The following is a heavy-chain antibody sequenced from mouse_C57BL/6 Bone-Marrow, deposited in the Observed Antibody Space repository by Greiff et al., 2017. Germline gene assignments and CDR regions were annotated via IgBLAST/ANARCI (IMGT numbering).Heavy chain of an antibody. CDR3: ARPLYPVVPYYYAMDY. CDR1: GFTFSSYG. D-gene: IGHD1-1*01. Sequence: EVQVVESGGDLVKPGGSLKLSCAASGFTFSSYGMSWVRQTPDKRLEWVATISSGGSYTYYPDSVKGRFTISRDNAKNTLYLQMSSLKSEDTAMYYCARPLYPVVPYYYAMDYWGQGTSVTVSS. V-gene: IGHV5-6*01. CDR2: ISSGGSYT. J-gene: IGHJ4*01.